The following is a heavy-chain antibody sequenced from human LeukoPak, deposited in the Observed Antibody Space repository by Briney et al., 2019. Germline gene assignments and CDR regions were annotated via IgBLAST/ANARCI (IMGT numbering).Heavy chain of an antibody. CDR1: GYSISSGYY. Sequence: KSSETLSLTCAVSGYSISSGYYWGWIRQPPGNGLEWIGSIYHGATTYYNPSLKGRVTISVDTSKNQFSLNLNSVTAADTAVYYCARLLPDGYVFDHLYPFDIWGQGTMVTVSS. D-gene: IGHD3-16*01. CDR2: IYHGATT. CDR3: ARLLPDGYVFDHLYPFDI. V-gene: IGHV4-38-2*01. J-gene: IGHJ3*02.